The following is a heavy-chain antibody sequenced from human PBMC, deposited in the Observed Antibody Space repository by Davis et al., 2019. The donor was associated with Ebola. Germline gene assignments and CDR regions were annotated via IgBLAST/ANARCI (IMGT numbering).Heavy chain of an antibody. Sequence: GESLKISCAASGFTVSSNYMSWVRQAPGKGLEWVSSISSSSSYIYYADSVKGRFTISRDNAKNSLYLQMNSLRAEDTAVYYCAKQLASLWGQGTLVTVSS. CDR3: AKQLASL. D-gene: IGHD6-6*01. CDR2: ISSSSSYI. CDR1: GFTVSSNY. J-gene: IGHJ4*02. V-gene: IGHV3-21*01.